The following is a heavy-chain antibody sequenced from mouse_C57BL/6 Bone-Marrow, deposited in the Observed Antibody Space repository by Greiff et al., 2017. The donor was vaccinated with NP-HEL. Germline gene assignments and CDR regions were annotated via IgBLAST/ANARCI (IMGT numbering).Heavy chain of an antibody. V-gene: IGHV5-4*03. CDR2: ISAGGSDT. CDR1: GFTFSSYA. CDR3: ARDLDGYYWFAY. Sequence: EVKLVESGGGLVKPGGSLKLSCAASGFTFSSYAMSWVRQTPEKRLEWVATISAGGSDTYYPDKVKGRFTISRDNAKNNLYLQMSHLKSEDTAMYYCARDLDGYYWFAYWGQGTLVTVSA. D-gene: IGHD2-3*01. J-gene: IGHJ3*01.